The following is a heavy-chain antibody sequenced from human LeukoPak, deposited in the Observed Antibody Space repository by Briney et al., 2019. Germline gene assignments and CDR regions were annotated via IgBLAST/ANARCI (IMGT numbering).Heavy chain of an antibody. V-gene: IGHV4-39*01. D-gene: IGHD3-22*01. CDR1: GVSISSSNSY. J-gene: IGHJ3*02. Sequence: PSETLSLTCTVSGVSISSSNSYWGWIRQPPGKGLEWIGSIYYSGNTYYNASLKSQVSISIDTSKNQFSLRLSSVTAADTAVYYCARGGPVSDSSGYRDAFDIWGQGTMVTVSS. CDR3: ARGGPVSDSSGYRDAFDI. CDR2: IYYSGNT.